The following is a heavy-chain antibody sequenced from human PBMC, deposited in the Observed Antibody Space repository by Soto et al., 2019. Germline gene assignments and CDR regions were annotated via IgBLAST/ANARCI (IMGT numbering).Heavy chain of an antibody. CDR2: ISWTSSTV. D-gene: IGHD2-2*03. Sequence: GGSLRLSCAASGFTFSTYEMRWVRQAPGKGLEWVSYISWTSSTVYYADAVKGRFTISRDNAKNSLYLQMNSLRAEDTAVYYCAREKMDSNTYYYGMDVWGQGTTVTVSS. J-gene: IGHJ6*02. CDR1: GFTFSTYE. V-gene: IGHV3-48*03. CDR3: AREKMDSNTYYYGMDV.